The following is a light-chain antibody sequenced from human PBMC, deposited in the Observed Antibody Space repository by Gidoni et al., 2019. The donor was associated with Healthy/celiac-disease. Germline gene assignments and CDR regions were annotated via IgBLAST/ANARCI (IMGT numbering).Light chain of an antibody. J-gene: IGLJ2*01. CDR2: DVS. Sequence: QSAPPQPASLSGSPGPSITISCTGTSSDVGGYNYVSWYQQHPGKAPKLMIYDVSNRPSGVSNRFSGSKSGNTASLTISGLQAEDEADYYCSSYTSSNTPVVFGGGTKLTVL. V-gene: IGLV2-14*03. CDR3: SSYTSSNTPVV. CDR1: SSDVGGYNY.